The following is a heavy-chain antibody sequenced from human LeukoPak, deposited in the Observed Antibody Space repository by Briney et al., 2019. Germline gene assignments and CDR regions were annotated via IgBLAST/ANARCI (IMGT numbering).Heavy chain of an antibody. D-gene: IGHD3-10*01. CDR1: GDSINSHY. Sequence: PSETLSLTCTVSGDSINSHYWSWIRQPAGKRLEWVGRAHASGSSSYNPSLKSRVTLFVDKSKNQLSLKLSSVTAADTAVYYCAGGVYDSGSLSWFDPWGQGTLVIVSS. CDR2: AHASGSS. V-gene: IGHV4-4*07. CDR3: AGGVYDSGSLSWFDP. J-gene: IGHJ5*02.